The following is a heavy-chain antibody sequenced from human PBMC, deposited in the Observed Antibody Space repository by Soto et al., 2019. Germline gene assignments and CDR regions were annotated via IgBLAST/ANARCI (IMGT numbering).Heavy chain of an antibody. CDR2: IYPGDSDT. D-gene: IGHD6-19*01. J-gene: IGHJ6*02. CDR3: ARHLKSSGWYNVYYYYGMDV. Sequence: PGDSLKISCKGSGYSFTSYWIGWVRQMSGKGLEWMGIIYPGDSDTRYSPSFQGQVTISADKSISTAYLQWSSLKASDTAMYYCARHLKSSGWYNVYYYYGMDVWGQGTTVTVSS. CDR1: GYSFTSYW. V-gene: IGHV5-51*01.